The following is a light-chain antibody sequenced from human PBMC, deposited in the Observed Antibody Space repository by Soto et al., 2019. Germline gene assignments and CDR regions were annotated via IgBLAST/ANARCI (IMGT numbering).Light chain of an antibody. CDR2: GAS. J-gene: IGKJ4*01. Sequence: DIVLTQSPCTLSLSPGERATLSCRARQRVSSSYLAWYQQKPGQAPRLLIYGASSRATGIPDRFSGSGSGTDFTLTISRLEPEDFAVYYCQQYGSSPPRLTFGGGTKVDIK. V-gene: IGKV3-20*01. CDR1: QRVSSSY. CDR3: QQYGSSPPRLT.